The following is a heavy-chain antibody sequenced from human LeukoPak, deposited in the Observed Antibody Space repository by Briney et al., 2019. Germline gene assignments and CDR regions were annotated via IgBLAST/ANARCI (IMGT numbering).Heavy chain of an antibody. V-gene: IGHV4-34*01. J-gene: IGHJ4*02. Sequence: SETLSLTCAVYGGSFSGYYRSWIRQPPGKGLEWIGEINHSGSTNYNPSLKSRVTISVDTSKNQFSLKLSSVTAADTAVYYCARVIVGATTYWGQGTLVTVSS. CDR2: INHSGST. CDR3: ARVIVGATTY. D-gene: IGHD1-26*01. CDR1: GGSFSGYY.